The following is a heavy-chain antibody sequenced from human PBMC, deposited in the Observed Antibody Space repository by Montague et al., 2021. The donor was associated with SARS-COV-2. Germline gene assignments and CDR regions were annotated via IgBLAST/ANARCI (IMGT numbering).Heavy chain of an antibody. Sequence: SETLSLTCTVSGGSISSYYWSWIRQPPGKGLEWIGYIYYSGSTNXXPSLKSRVTISVDTSKNQFSLKLSSVTAADTAVYYCARGSGGMGNAFDIWGQGTMVTVSS. CDR1: GGSISSYY. CDR3: ARGSGGMGNAFDI. CDR2: IYYSGST. D-gene: IGHD6-19*01. J-gene: IGHJ3*02. V-gene: IGHV4-59*01.